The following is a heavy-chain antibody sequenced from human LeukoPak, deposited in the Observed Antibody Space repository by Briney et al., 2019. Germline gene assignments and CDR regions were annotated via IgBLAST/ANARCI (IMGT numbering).Heavy chain of an antibody. D-gene: IGHD1-26*01. CDR2: ISGSGGST. CDR1: GFTFSNYV. V-gene: IGHV3-23*01. J-gene: IGHJ4*02. Sequence: GGSPRLSCAASGFTFSNYVMSWVRQAPGKGLEWVSSISGSGGSTYYADSVKGRFTISRDNSKNTLYLQMNSLRVEDTAVYYCAEEVGNTYPTFDYWGQGTLVTVSS. CDR3: AEEVGNTYPTFDY.